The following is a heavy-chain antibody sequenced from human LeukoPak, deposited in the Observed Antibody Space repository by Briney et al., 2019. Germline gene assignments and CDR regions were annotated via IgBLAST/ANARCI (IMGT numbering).Heavy chain of an antibody. CDR2: IWYDGSNK. Sequence: GRSLRLSCAASGFTFSSYGMHWVRQAPGKGLEWVAVIWYDGSNKYYADSVKGRFTTSRDNSKNTLYLQMNSLRAEDTAVYYCAKDRLHCSGGSCYSGYFDYWGQGTLVTVSS. V-gene: IGHV3-33*06. CDR1: GFTFSSYG. CDR3: AKDRLHCSGGSCYSGYFDY. D-gene: IGHD2-15*01. J-gene: IGHJ4*02.